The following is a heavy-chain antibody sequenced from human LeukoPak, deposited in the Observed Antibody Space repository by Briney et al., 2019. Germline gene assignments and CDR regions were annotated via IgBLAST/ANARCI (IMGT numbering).Heavy chain of an antibody. D-gene: IGHD4-17*01. CDR3: ARVRRFGDYGDFDY. CDR1: GFTFSSYS. Sequence: GGSLRLSCAASGFTFSSYSMNWVRQAPGKGLEWVSYISSSSSTIYYADSVKDRFTISRDNAKNSLYLQMNSLRDEGTAVYFCARVRRFGDYGDFDYWGQGTLVTVSS. J-gene: IGHJ4*02. CDR2: ISSSSSTI. V-gene: IGHV3-48*02.